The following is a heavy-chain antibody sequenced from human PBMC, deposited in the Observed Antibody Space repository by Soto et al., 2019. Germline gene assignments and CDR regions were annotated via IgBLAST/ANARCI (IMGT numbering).Heavy chain of an antibody. CDR2: IYPGDSDT. Sequence: PGKSLTISCNGCGYSFTGYWIGWMRQMPGKGLEWVGIIYPGDSDTRYSPAFQGQVTISADKSISTAYLQWSSLKASDTAMYYCGRRWWVGGDRDPCRYNDCGGQGT. J-gene: IGHJ4*02. CDR3: GRRWWVGGDRDPCRYNDC. D-gene: IGHD2-21*02. CDR1: GYSFTGYW. V-gene: IGHV5-51*01.